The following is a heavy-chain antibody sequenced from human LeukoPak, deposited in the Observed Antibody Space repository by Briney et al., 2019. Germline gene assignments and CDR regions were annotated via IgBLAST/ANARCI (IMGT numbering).Heavy chain of an antibody. J-gene: IGHJ6*02. V-gene: IGHV1-8*01. Sequence: ASVKVSCKASGYTFTSYDIHWVRQATGQGLEWMGWMNPNSGNTGYAQKFQGRVTMTRNTSISTAYMELSSLRSEDTAVYYCAGVFGRSYYYGMDVWGQGTTVTVSS. D-gene: IGHD3-3*01. CDR1: GYTFTSYD. CDR2: MNPNSGNT. CDR3: AGVFGRSYYYGMDV.